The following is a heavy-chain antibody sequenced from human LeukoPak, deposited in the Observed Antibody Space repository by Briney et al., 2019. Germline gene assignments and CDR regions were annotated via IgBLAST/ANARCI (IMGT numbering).Heavy chain of an antibody. CDR3: AKERQIVGATTSDY. CDR2: ISGSGGST. V-gene: IGHV3-23*01. Sequence: GGSLRLSCAASGFTFSSYAMSWVRQAPGKGLEWVPAISGSGGSTYYADSVKGRFTISRDNSKNTLYLQMNSLRAEDTAVYYCAKERQIVGATTSDYWGQGTLVTVSS. D-gene: IGHD1-26*01. CDR1: GFTFSSYA. J-gene: IGHJ4*02.